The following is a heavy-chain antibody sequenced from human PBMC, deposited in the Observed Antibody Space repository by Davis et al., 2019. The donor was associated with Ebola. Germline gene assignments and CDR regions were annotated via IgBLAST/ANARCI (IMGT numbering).Heavy chain of an antibody. V-gene: IGHV4-39*01. CDR2: IYYSGST. J-gene: IGHJ3*02. Sequence: PSETLSLTCTVSGGSISSSSYYWGWIRQPPGKGLEWIGSIYYSGSTYYNPSLKSRVTISVDTSKNQFSLKLSSVTAADTAVYYCARVSVDNYQDAFDIWGQGTMVTVSS. CDR3: ARVSVDNYQDAFDI. D-gene: IGHD4-11*01. CDR1: GGSISSSSYY.